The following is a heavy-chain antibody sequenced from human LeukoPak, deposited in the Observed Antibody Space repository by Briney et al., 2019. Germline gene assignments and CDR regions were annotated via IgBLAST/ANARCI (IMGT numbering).Heavy chain of an antibody. V-gene: IGHV4-34*01. CDR3: ARRELYYDILTGYYYYFDY. J-gene: IGHJ4*02. CDR1: GGSFSGYY. CDR2: INHSGST. Sequence: SETLSLTCAVYGGSFSGYYWSWIRQPPGKGPEWIGEINHSGSTNYNPSLKSRVTISVDTSKNQFSLKLSSVTAADTAVYYCARRELYYDILTGYYYYFDYWGQGTLVTVSS. D-gene: IGHD3-9*01.